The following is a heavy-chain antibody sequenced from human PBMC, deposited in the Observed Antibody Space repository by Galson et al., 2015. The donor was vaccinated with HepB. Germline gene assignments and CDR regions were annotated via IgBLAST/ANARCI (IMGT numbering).Heavy chain of an antibody. CDR3: ARRYSSSWYSNDAFDI. CDR1: GYIFTSHW. CDR2: IYPGNSDT. J-gene: IGHJ3*02. Sequence: QSGAEVTKPGESLKISCTGSGYIFTSHWIGWVRQMPGKGLEWMGTIYPGNSDTRYSPSFQGQVTISADKSISTAYLQWSSLKASDTAMYYCARRYSSSWYSNDAFDIWGQGTMVTV. D-gene: IGHD6-13*01. V-gene: IGHV5-51*01.